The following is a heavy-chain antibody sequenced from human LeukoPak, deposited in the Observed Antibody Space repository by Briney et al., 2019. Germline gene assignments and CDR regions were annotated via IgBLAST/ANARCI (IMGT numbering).Heavy chain of an antibody. Sequence: GSSLRLSCAASGFTFRIYAMTWVRQAPGKGLEWVSTISASGATTYYADSVKGRFTISRDNSKNTLSLQMNGLRVEDTAEYYCARNSRRFSTSPRYFFYMDVWGRGTTVTVSS. CDR3: ARNSRRFSTSPRYFFYMDV. CDR2: ISASGATT. CDR1: GFTFRIYA. V-gene: IGHV3-23*01. J-gene: IGHJ6*03. D-gene: IGHD6-6*01.